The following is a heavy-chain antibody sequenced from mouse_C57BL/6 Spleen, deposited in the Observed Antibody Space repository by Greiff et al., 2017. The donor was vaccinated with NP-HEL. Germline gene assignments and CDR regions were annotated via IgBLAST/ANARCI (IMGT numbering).Heavy chain of an antibody. CDR2: IDPENGDT. CDR1: GFNIKDDY. J-gene: IGHJ3*01. CDR3: TTTWDDAY. Sequence: EVKLQQSGAELVRPGASVKLSCTASGFNIKDDYMHWVKQRPEQGLEWIGWIDPENGDTEYASKFQGKATITADTSSNTAYLQLSSLTSEDTAVYYCTTTWDDAYWGQGTLVTVSA. D-gene: IGHD4-1*01. V-gene: IGHV14-4*01.